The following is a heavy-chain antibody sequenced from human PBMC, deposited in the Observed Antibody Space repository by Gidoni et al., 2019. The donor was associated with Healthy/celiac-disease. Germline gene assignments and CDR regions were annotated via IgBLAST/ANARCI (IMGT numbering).Heavy chain of an antibody. Sequence: QITLKESGPTLVKPTQTLTLTCTFSGFSLSTSGVGVGWIRQPPGKALEWLALIYWDDDKRYSPSLKSRLTITKDTSKNQVVLTMTNMDPVDTATYYCAHRYSSSSLPGVWFDPWGQGTLVTVSS. J-gene: IGHJ5*02. CDR3: AHRYSSSSLPGVWFDP. CDR2: IYWDDDK. V-gene: IGHV2-5*02. D-gene: IGHD6-6*01. CDR1: GFSLSTSGVG.